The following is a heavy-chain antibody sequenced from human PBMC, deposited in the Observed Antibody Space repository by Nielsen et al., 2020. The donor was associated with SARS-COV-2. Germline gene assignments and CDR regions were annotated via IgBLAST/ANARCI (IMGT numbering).Heavy chain of an antibody. D-gene: IGHD2-2*01. CDR1: GFTFSSYA. CDR3: ARGGGYCSSTSCYLGKDYYCYGMDV. Sequence: GGSLRLSCAASGFTFSSYAMHWVRQAPGKGLEWVAVISYDGSNKYYADSVKGRFTISRDNSKNTLYLQMNSLRAEDTAVYYCARGGGYCSSTSCYLGKDYYCYGMDVWGQGTTVTVSS. CDR2: ISYDGSNK. J-gene: IGHJ6*02. V-gene: IGHV3-30-3*01.